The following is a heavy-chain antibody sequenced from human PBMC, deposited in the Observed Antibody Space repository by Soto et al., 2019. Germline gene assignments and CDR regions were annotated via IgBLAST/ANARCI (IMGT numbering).Heavy chain of an antibody. CDR1: GYSFSSYW. CDR3: ARGEEYSSSGVLYYYYGMDV. J-gene: IGHJ6*02. CDR2: IYPGDSDT. Sequence: PGESLKIACNGSGYSFSSYWIVWVRQMPGKGLEWVGIIYPGDSDTRYSPSFQGQVTISADKSISTAYLQWSSLKASDTAVYYCARGEEYSSSGVLYYYYGMDVWGQGTTVTVSS. V-gene: IGHV5-51*01. D-gene: IGHD6-6*01.